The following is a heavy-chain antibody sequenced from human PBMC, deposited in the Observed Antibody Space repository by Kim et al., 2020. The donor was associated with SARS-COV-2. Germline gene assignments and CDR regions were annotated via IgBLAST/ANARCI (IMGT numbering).Heavy chain of an antibody. CDR2: IYTSGST. J-gene: IGHJ5*02. V-gene: IGHV4-61*02. Sequence: SETLSLTCTVSGGSISSGSYYWSWIRQPAGKGLEWIGRIYTSGSTNYNPSLKSRVTISVDTSKNQFSLKLSSVTAADTAVYYCARDWGSGSYEGSGFDPWGQGTLVTVSS. CDR1: GGSISSGSYY. CDR3: ARDWGSGSYEGSGFDP. D-gene: IGHD3-10*01.